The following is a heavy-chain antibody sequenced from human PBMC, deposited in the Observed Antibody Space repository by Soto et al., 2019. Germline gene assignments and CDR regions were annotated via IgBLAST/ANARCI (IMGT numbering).Heavy chain of an antibody. J-gene: IGHJ4*02. D-gene: IGHD5-18*01. CDR3: ARGRLDGGYSYGLIDY. CDR2: MNPNSGNT. CDR1: GYTFTSYD. Sequence: QVQLVQSGAEVKKPGASVKVSCKASGYTFTSYDINWVRQATGQGLEWTGWMNPNSGNTGYAQKFQGRVTMTRNTSISTAYMELSSLRSEDTAVYYCARGRLDGGYSYGLIDYWGQGTLVTVSS. V-gene: IGHV1-8*01.